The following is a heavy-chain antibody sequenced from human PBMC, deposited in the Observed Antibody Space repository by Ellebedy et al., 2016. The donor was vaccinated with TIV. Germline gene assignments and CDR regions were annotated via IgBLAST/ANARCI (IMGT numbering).Heavy chain of an antibody. J-gene: IGHJ4*02. V-gene: IGHV4-39*01. Sequence: MPSETLSLTCSVSGGYITSSSYSWGWIRQPPGKGLEWIGSIFYNGSTFYTPSLKSRITMSVDASENQFSLKLTSVTAADTAVYYCARRAVYFASGSLEYWGQGTLVIVSS. D-gene: IGHD3-10*01. CDR3: ARRAVYFASGSLEY. CDR1: GGYITSSSYS. CDR2: IFYNGST.